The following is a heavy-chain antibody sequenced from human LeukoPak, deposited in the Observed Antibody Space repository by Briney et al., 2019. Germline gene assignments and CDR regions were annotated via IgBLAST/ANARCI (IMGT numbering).Heavy chain of an antibody. J-gene: IGHJ6*03. V-gene: IGHV1-69*13. D-gene: IGHD2-2*01. Sequence: SVKVSCKTSGGTFSSYTISWVRQAPGQGLEWMGGIIPIFGTPHYAQKFQDRVTITADASTSTAYMELSSLRSEDTAVYYCARISYCSSTSCYYRNDYYYMDVWGKGTTVTVSS. CDR3: ARISYCSSTSCYYRNDYYYMDV. CDR1: GGTFSSYT. CDR2: IIPIFGTP.